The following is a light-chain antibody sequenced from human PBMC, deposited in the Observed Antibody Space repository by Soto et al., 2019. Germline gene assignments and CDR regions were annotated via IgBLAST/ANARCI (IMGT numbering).Light chain of an antibody. Sequence: EVVLTQSPGTLSLSPGERATLSCRASENVSNNYLAWYQQKPGQAPRLLIFGSSDRAAGIPDRFSGSGSGTDFTLTISGLEPEDFAVYYCQQYGSSPPYTFGQGTRLEIK. CDR3: QQYGSSPPYT. V-gene: IGKV3-20*01. CDR2: GSS. CDR1: ENVSNNY. J-gene: IGKJ2*01.